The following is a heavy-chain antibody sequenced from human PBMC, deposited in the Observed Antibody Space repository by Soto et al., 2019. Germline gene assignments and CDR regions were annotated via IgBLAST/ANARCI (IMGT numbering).Heavy chain of an antibody. D-gene: IGHD3-10*01. CDR2: IYYSGST. Sequence: SETLSLTCTVSGGSISSYYWSWIRQPPGKGLEWIGYIYYSGSTNYNPSLKSRVTISVDTSKNQFSLKLSSVTAADTAVYYCARFKGNYYGLYYFDYWGQGTLVTVSS. CDR3: ARFKGNYYGLYYFDY. CDR1: GGSISSYY. V-gene: IGHV4-59*08. J-gene: IGHJ4*02.